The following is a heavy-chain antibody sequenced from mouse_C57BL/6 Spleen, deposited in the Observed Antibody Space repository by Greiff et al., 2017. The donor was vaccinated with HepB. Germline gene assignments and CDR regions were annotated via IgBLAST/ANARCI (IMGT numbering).Heavy chain of an antibody. J-gene: IGHJ2*01. CDR3: ARGGYYVYFDY. V-gene: IGHV5-6*01. Sequence: EVQLQQSGGDLVKPGGSLKLSCAASGFTFSSYGMSWVRQTPDKRLEWVATISSGGSYTYYPDSVKGRFTISRDNAKNTLYLQMSSLKSEDTAMYYCARGGYYVYFDYWGQGTTLTVSS. CDR2: ISSGGSYT. D-gene: IGHD2-3*01. CDR1: GFTFSSYG.